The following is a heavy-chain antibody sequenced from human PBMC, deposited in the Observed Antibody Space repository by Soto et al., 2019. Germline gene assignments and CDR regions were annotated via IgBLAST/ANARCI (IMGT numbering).Heavy chain of an antibody. Sequence: EVQLVQSGAEVKKPGESLKISCKGSTNTFTSYWIGWVRQLPGKGLEWMGIIYPGDSDTRYSPSFQGHVTISADKSISTAYLQWTSLKASDTAMYYCARRGTYCGGDCYSDFDHWGQGTLVTVSS. CDR2: IYPGDSDT. V-gene: IGHV5-51*01. J-gene: IGHJ4*02. CDR1: TNTFTSYW. D-gene: IGHD2-21*02. CDR3: ARRGTYCGGDCYSDFDH.